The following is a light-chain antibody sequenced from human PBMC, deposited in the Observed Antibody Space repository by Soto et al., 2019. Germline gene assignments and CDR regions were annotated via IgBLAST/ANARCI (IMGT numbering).Light chain of an antibody. Sequence: EIVLTQSPGTLSLYPGESATLSCRASQSVTSSYIAWYQQKPGQAPRLLIYRASTRATGIPGRFSGSGSGTDFTLTIGRLEPEDFAVYYCQQYGNSPQTFGQGTKVDIK. CDR3: QQYGNSPQT. V-gene: IGKV3-20*01. CDR1: QSVTSSY. CDR2: RAS. J-gene: IGKJ1*01.